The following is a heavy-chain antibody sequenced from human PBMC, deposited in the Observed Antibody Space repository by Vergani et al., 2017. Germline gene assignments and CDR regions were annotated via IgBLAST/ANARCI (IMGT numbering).Heavy chain of an antibody. J-gene: IGHJ6*03. CDR3: ARSAHLSIFGVVIGDYYYYYYMDV. Sequence: QVQLQESGPGLVKPSETLSLTCTVSGGSISSYYWSWIRQPPGKGLEWIGYIYYSGSTNYNPSLKSRVTISVDTSKNQFSLKLSSVTAADTAVYYCARSAHLSIFGVVIGDYYYYYYMDVWGKGTTVTVSS. CDR1: GGSISSYY. V-gene: IGHV4-59*01. D-gene: IGHD3-3*01. CDR2: IYYSGST.